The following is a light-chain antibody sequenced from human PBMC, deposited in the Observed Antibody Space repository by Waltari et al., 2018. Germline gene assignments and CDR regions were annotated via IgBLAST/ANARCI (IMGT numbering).Light chain of an antibody. V-gene: IGKV1-8*01. Sequence: AIRVTQSPSSFSASTGDRVTITCRASQVISSYLAWYQQKPGKAPKLLIYAASTLQSGVPSRFSGSGSGTDFTLTISCLQSEDFATYYCQQYYSYPLTFGGGTKVEIK. CDR2: AAS. CDR3: QQYYSYPLT. J-gene: IGKJ4*01. CDR1: QVISSY.